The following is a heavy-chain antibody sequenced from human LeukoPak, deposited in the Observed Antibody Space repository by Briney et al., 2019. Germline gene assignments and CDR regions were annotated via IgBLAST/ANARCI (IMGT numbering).Heavy chain of an antibody. Sequence: SETLSLTCTVSGGSISSGGYYWSWIRQHPGKGLEWIGYINYSGSTCYNPSLKSRVTISVDTSKNQFSLKLSSVTAADAAVYYCASTFNSGWYGEYFQHWGQGTLVTVSS. V-gene: IGHV4-31*03. J-gene: IGHJ1*01. CDR3: ASTFNSGWYGEYFQH. D-gene: IGHD6-19*01. CDR2: INYSGST. CDR1: GGSISSGGYY.